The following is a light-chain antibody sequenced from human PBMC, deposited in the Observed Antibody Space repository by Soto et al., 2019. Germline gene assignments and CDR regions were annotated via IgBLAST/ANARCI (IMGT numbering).Light chain of an antibody. CDR2: GAS. CDR1: QSVSSN. Sequence: EIVMTQSPATLSVSPGERATLSCRASQSVSSNLAWYQQKPGQAPRLLIYGASTRATGIPARFSDSGSGTEFTSTIRRLQAEDFSVYYCQQYNNWPPYTFGQGTKLEIK. V-gene: IGKV3-15*01. CDR3: QQYNNWPPYT. J-gene: IGKJ2*01.